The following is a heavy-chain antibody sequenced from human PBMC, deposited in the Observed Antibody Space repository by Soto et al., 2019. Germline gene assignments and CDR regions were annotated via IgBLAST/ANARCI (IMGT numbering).Heavy chain of an antibody. CDR1: GFTFSAYA. CDR2: ISWNSGSI. J-gene: IGHJ4*02. V-gene: IGHV3-9*01. Sequence: GGSLRLSCAASGFTFSAYAMSWVRQAPGKGLEWVSGISWNSGSIGYADSVKGRFTISRDNAKNSLYLQMNSLRAEDTALYYYAKENIAARPALGFDYWGQGTLVTVSS. D-gene: IGHD6-6*01. CDR3: AKENIAARPALGFDY.